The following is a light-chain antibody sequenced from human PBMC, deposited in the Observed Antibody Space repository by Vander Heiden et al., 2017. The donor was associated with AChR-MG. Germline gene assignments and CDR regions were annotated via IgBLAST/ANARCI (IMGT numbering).Light chain of an antibody. Sequence: EFPLTHPPATLALSPGERATLPCRASQSVSSYLAWYQQKPDQAPRLLIYDASNRATGIPARFSGSGSGTDFTLTISSLEPEDFAVYYCQQRSNWPPRYTFGQGTKLEIK. CDR2: DAS. CDR1: QSVSSY. CDR3: QQRSNWPPRYT. J-gene: IGKJ2*01. V-gene: IGKV3-11*01.